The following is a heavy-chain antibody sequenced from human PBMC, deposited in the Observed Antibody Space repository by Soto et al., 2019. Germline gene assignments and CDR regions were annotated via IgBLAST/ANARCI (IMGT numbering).Heavy chain of an antibody. CDR1: GFTFNIYA. CDR2: ISRYGDIT. Sequence: PGESLKISCAASGFTFNIYAMTWVRQAPGKGLEWVSAISRYGDITYYADSVEGRFSISRDNSKDTLYLQMNSLRAEDTAVYYCAKDRYLDHDSRGYLFDNWGQGTLVTVSS. CDR3: AKDRYLDHDSRGYLFDN. J-gene: IGHJ4*02. D-gene: IGHD3-22*01. V-gene: IGHV3-23*01.